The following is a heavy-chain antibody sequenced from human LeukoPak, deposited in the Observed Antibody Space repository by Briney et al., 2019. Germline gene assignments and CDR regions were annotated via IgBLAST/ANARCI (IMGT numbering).Heavy chain of an antibody. Sequence: ASVKVSCKASGYTFTSYGINWVRQAPGHGLEWLGWISANNGNTYYAQKFQGRVTMTTETSTSTAYMELRSLRFDDTAVYYCARDSGGLTFGDWFDPWGQGTLVTVSS. CDR2: ISANNGNT. CDR1: GYTFTSYG. CDR3: ARDSGGLTFGDWFDP. J-gene: IGHJ5*02. V-gene: IGHV1-18*01. D-gene: IGHD3-16*01.